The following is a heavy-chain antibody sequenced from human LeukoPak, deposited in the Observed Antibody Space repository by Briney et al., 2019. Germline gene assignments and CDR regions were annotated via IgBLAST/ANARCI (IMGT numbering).Heavy chain of an antibody. Sequence: QPGGSLRLSCAASGFTFSTHDMHWVRQAPGKGLEWVAIISYDGSDKYYADSVKGRFTISRDNSKNTLYLQMNSLRAEDTAVYYCAKDFGEAAFDIWGQGTMVTVSP. CDR3: AKDFGEAAFDI. J-gene: IGHJ3*02. V-gene: IGHV3-30*18. CDR2: ISYDGSDK. CDR1: GFTFSTHD. D-gene: IGHD3-10*01.